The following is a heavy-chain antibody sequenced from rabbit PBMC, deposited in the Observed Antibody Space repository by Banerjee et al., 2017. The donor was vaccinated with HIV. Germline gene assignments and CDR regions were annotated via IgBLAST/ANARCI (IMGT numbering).Heavy chain of an antibody. D-gene: IGHD8-1*01. CDR2: IYAGSSGST. V-gene: IGHV1S45*01. CDR3: TRDIPGSGYWFDL. Sequence: QQQLVESGGGLVQPEGSLTLTCKASGFSFSGNYDMCWVRQAPGKGLEWIACIYAGSSGSTYYASWAKGRFTISKTSTTVTLQMTSLTAADTATYFCTRDIPGSGYWFDLWGPGTLVTVS. CDR1: GFSFSGNYD. J-gene: IGHJ4*01.